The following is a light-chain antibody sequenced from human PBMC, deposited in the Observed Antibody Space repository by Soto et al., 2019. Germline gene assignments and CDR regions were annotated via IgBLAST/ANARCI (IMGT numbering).Light chain of an antibody. V-gene: IGKV3-11*01. CDR1: QSVSSY. J-gene: IGKJ2*01. CDR2: DAS. Sequence: EIVLTQSPATLSLSPGEGATLSCRASQSVSSYLAWYQQKPGQAPRLLLYDASNRATGITDRFSGSGSGTDFTLTISSLEPEDFAVYYCQQRSNWPRTFGQGTKVEIK. CDR3: QQRSNWPRT.